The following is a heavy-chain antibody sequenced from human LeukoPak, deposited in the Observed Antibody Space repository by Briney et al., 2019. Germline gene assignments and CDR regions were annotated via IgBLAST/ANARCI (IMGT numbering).Heavy chain of an antibody. CDR3: ARLVDYGDFNFDY. D-gene: IGHD4-17*01. J-gene: IGHJ4*02. Sequence: GASVKVSCKASGYTFTSYDINWVRQATGQGLEWMGWMNPNSGNTGYAQKFQGRVTITRNTSISTAYMELSSLRSEDTAVYYCARLVDYGDFNFDYWGQGTLVTVSS. CDR2: MNPNSGNT. CDR1: GYTFTSYD. V-gene: IGHV1-8*01.